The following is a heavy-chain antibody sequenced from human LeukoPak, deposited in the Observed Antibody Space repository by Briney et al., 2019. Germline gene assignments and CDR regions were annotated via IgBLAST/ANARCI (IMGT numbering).Heavy chain of an antibody. CDR2: INHSGST. CDR3: ARHTVAGPGDFDY. CDR1: GGSFSGYY. Sequence: SETLSLTCAVYGGSFSGYYWSWIRQPPGKGLEWIGEINHSGSTNYNPSLKSRVTISVDTSKNQFSLKLSSVTAADTAVYYCARHTVAGPGDFDYWGQGTLVTVSS. D-gene: IGHD6-19*01. V-gene: IGHV4-34*01. J-gene: IGHJ4*02.